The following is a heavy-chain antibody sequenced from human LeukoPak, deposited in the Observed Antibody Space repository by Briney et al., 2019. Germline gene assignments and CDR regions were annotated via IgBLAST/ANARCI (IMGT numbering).Heavy chain of an antibody. V-gene: IGHV1-18*01. J-gene: IGHJ5*02. Sequence: ASVKVSCKASGYTFISYGISWVRQAPGQGLEWMGWISAYNGNTNYAQKLQGRVTMTTDTSTSTAYMELRSLRSDDTAVYYCAYCGGDCYSRWFDPWGQGTLVTVSS. CDR1: GYTFISYG. CDR2: ISAYNGNT. CDR3: AYCGGDCYSRWFDP. D-gene: IGHD2-21*02.